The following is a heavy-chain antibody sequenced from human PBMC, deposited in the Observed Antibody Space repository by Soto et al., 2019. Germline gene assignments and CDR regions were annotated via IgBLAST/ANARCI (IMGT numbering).Heavy chain of an antibody. J-gene: IGHJ4*02. Sequence: GGSLRLSCAASGFTFSSYSMNWVRQAPGKGLEWVSSISSSSSYIYYADSVKGRFTISRDNAKNSLYLQMNSLRAEDTAVYYCARDYIVVVPAAKRKGHIDYWGQGTLVTVSS. CDR1: GFTFSSYS. V-gene: IGHV3-21*01. CDR3: ARDYIVVVPAAKRKGHIDY. D-gene: IGHD2-2*01. CDR2: ISSSSSYI.